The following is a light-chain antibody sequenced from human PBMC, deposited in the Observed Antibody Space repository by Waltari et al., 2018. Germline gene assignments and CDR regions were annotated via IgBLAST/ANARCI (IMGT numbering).Light chain of an antibody. CDR1: QSLVHSDGKTY. J-gene: IGKJ2*03. Sequence: DVVMTQSPLSLPVTPGQPASISCRSSQSLVHSDGKTYLNWLQQKPGKPPRRLMSQVSNRGAVAPDRFRGSGAGTDFTLKISRVEDEDVGFYYCVLGKSVLFSFGKGTKVE. CDR2: QVS. CDR3: VLGKSVLFS. V-gene: IGKV2-30*02.